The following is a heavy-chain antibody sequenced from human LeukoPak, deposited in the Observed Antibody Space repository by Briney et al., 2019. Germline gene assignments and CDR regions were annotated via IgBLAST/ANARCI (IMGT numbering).Heavy chain of an antibody. CDR3: ARQMDTAMVTGHYYYYMDV. J-gene: IGHJ6*03. CDR1: GGSISSYY. D-gene: IGHD5-18*01. V-gene: IGHV4-59*08. Sequence: SETLSLTCTVSGGSISSYYWSWIRQPPGKGLEWIGYIYYSGSTNYNPSLKSRVTISVDTSKNQFSLKLSSVPAADTAVYYCARQMDTAMVTGHYYYYMDVWGKGTTVTVSS. CDR2: IYYSGST.